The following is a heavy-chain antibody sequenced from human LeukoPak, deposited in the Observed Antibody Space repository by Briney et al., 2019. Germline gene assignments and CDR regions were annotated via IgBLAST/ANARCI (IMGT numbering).Heavy chain of an antibody. V-gene: IGHV5-51*01. CDR1: GYIFTSYW. J-gene: IGHJ5*02. CDR2: IHPGDSDP. CDR3: ARQEPVRVGWFDP. Sequence: GESLKISCRASGYIFTSYWLGWVRQTPDKGLEWVGIIHPGDSDPRYSPSFQGQVTISVDRSITTAYLQWGSLKATDTAMYYCARQEPVRVGWFDPWGQGTLVTVSS.